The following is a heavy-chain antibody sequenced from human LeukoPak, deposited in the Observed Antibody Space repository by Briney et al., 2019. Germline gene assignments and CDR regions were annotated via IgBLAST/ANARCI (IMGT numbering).Heavy chain of an antibody. CDR3: ARAARIAAQRGYYYYMDV. CDR1: GYTFTGYY. CDR2: INPNSGGT. Sequence: ASVKVSCKASGYTFTGYYMHWVRQAPGQGLEWMGWINPNSGGTNYAQKFQGRVTMTKDTSISTAYMELSRLRSDDTAVYYCARAARIAAQRGYYYYMDVWGKGTTVTVSS. V-gene: IGHV1-2*02. D-gene: IGHD6-13*01. J-gene: IGHJ6*03.